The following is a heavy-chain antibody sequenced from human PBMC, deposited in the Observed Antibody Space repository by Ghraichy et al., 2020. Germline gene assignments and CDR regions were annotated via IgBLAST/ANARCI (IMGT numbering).Heavy chain of an antibody. CDR2: VHGDGTRT. D-gene: IGHD3-10*01. V-gene: IGHV3-74*01. CDR3: VRGGRVGSASYAVGDF. Sequence: GGSLRLSCAASGFTFSSYWMHWVRQAPGKGLAWVSRVHGDGTRTDYADSVKGRFTISRDNAKNTLYLQMNSLRAEDTAVYYCVRGGRVGSASYAVGDFWGQGALVTVSS. CDR1: GFTFSSYW. J-gene: IGHJ4*02.